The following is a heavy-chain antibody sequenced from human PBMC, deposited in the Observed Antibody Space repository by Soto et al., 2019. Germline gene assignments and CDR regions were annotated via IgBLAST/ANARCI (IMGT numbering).Heavy chain of an antibody. J-gene: IGHJ6*02. V-gene: IGHV3-48*03. CDR3: ARCTTILRGVISSYGMDV. CDR2: INSVGGTI. Sequence: PGGSLRLSCAASAFTFSSYEMNWVRQAPGKGLEWLSYINSVGGTIYYADSVKGRFTISRDNAKNSLFLQMNSLRAEDTAVYYCARCTTILRGVISSYGMDVWGQGTTVTVSS. CDR1: AFTFSSYE. D-gene: IGHD3-10*01.